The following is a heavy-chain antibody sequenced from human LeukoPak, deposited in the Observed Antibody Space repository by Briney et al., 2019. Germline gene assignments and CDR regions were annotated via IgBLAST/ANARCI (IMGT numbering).Heavy chain of an antibody. CDR1: GGSFSGYY. D-gene: IGHD6-13*01. CDR2: INHSGST. Sequence: PSETLSLTCAVYGGSFSGYYWSWIPQPPGKGLEWIGEINHSGSTNYNPSLKSRVTISEDTSKNQFSLKLSSVTAADTAVYYCARRAADHYYYYYYMDVWGKGTTVTISS. V-gene: IGHV4-34*01. CDR3: ARRAADHYYYYYYMDV. J-gene: IGHJ6*03.